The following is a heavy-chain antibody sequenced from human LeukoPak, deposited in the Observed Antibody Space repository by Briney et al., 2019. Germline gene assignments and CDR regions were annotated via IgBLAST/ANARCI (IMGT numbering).Heavy chain of an antibody. CDR2: IYYSGST. V-gene: IGHV4-30-4*01. CDR3: AREVAYYYDSSGPTDY. Sequence: PSETLSLTCTVSGGSISSGDYYWSWIRQPPGKGLEWIGYIYYSGSTYYNPSLKSQVTISVDTSKNQFSLKLSSVTAADTAVYYCAREVAYYYDSSGPTDYWGQGTLVTVSS. J-gene: IGHJ4*02. CDR1: GGSISSGDYY. D-gene: IGHD3-22*01.